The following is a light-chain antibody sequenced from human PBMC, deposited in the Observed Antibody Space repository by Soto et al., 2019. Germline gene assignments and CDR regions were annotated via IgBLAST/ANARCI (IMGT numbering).Light chain of an antibody. CDR2: DSS. V-gene: IGKV3-20*01. CDR3: QLYGSSPELT. Sequence: EIVLTQSPGTLYLSPGDRAALSCRTTQILNGGSLAWYHVKPGQAPRLLMYDSSIRAAGVPNRFSGSGSGTDFTLTISRLETEDFAVYYCQLYGSSPELTFGGGTKVEIK. J-gene: IGKJ4*01. CDR1: QILNGGS.